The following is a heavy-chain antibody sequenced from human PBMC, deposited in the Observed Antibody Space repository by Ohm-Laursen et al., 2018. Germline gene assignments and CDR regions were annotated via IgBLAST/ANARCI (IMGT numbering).Heavy chain of an antibody. V-gene: IGHV3-48*04. Sequence: SLRLSCAAPGFSFSSYAMTWVRQAPGKGLEWVSYISSSGSTIYYADSVKGRSTISRDNAKNSLYLQMNSLRAEDTAVYYCARDRYYDFWSGSKVLDYWGQGTLVTVSA. CDR2: ISSSGSTI. D-gene: IGHD3-3*01. CDR1: GFSFSSYA. CDR3: ARDRYYDFWSGSKVLDY. J-gene: IGHJ4*02.